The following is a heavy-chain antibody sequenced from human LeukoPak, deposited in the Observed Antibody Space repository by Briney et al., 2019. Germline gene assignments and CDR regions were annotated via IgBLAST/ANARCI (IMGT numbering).Heavy chain of an antibody. CDR1: GYTFTSYA. CDR3: ARDGGPRGSYPDY. D-gene: IGHD3-16*02. Sequence: ASVKVSCKASGYTFTSYAMHWVRQAPGQRLEWMGWINAGNGNTKYSQEFQGRVTITRDTSASTAYMELSSLRSEDMAVYYCARDGGPRGSYPDYWGQGTLVTVSS. CDR2: INAGNGNT. J-gene: IGHJ4*02. V-gene: IGHV1-3*03.